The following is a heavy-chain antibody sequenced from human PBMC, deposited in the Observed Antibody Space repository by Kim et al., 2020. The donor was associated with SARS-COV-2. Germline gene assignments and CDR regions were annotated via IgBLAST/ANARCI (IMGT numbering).Heavy chain of an antibody. D-gene: IGHD5-18*01. V-gene: IGHV3-23*01. CDR1: GFTFNDYA. CDR3: AKAMDTAIPDY. CDR2: ISSSGGST. Sequence: GGSLRRSCAASGFTFNDYAMTWGRQAPGKGLEWVSAISSSGGSTFHADSVRGRFTISRDNSKNTLYLQMNSLRAEDTAVYYCAKAMDTAIPDYWGQGTL. J-gene: IGHJ4*02.